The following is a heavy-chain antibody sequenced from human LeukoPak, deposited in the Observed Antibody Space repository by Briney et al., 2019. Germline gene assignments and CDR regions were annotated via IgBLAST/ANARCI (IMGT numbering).Heavy chain of an antibody. D-gene: IGHD2-15*01. Sequence: AAVKVSCKASGYTFTGYYMHWVRQAPGQGLEWMGWINPNSGGTNYAQKFQGRVTMTRDTSISTAYMELSRLRSDDTAVYYCARGPIVVVVAALDYWGQGTLVTVSS. CDR1: GYTFTGYY. V-gene: IGHV1-2*02. CDR3: ARGPIVVVVAALDY. CDR2: INPNSGGT. J-gene: IGHJ4*02.